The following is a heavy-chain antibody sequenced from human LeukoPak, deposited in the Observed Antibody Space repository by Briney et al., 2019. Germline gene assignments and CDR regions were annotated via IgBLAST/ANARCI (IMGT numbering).Heavy chain of an antibody. CDR2: ISSSSTI. CDR1: GFTFSSYS. CDR3: AREMATMESAVDY. Sequence: GGSLRLSCAASGFTFSSYSMNWVRQAPGKGLEWVSYISSSSTIYYADSVKGRFTISRDNAKNSLYLQMNSLRAEDTAVYYCAREMATMESAVDYWGQGTLVTVTS. D-gene: IGHD5-24*01. V-gene: IGHV3-48*01. J-gene: IGHJ4*02.